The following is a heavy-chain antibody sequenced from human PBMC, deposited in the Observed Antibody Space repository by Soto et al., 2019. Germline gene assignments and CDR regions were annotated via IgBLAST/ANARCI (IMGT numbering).Heavy chain of an antibody. CDR3: ARVDSAQNYYDSSGYYYYYYGTDV. J-gene: IGHJ6*04. V-gene: IGHV1-69*13. Sequence: GASVKVSCKASGGTFSSYAISWVRQAPGQGLEWMGGIIPIFGTANYAQKFQGRVTITADESTSTAYMELSSLRSEDTAVYYCARVDSAQNYYDSSGYYYYYYGTDVWGKGTTVTVSS. CDR1: GGTFSSYA. CDR2: IIPIFGTA. D-gene: IGHD3-22*01.